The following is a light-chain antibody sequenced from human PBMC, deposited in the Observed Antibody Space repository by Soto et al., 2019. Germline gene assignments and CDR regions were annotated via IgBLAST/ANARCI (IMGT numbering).Light chain of an antibody. Sequence: DIQMTQSPSTLSASVGDRVTMTCRASQSISSWWAWYQQKPGKAPKLLIYDASSLESGVPSRFSGSGSGTQFTLTISSLQHDDFATYYCHHYNSYPYTFGQGTKLEIK. J-gene: IGKJ2*01. V-gene: IGKV1-5*01. CDR3: HHYNSYPYT. CDR1: QSISSW. CDR2: DAS.